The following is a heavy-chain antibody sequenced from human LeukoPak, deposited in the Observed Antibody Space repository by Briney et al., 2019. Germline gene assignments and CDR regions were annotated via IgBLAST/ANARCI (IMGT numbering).Heavy chain of an antibody. D-gene: IGHD3-10*01. V-gene: IGHV3-30*04. CDR2: ISYDGSNK. CDR3: ARGRDYYGSGRRFDY. J-gene: IGHJ4*02. Sequence: GGSLRLSCAASGFTFSSYAMHWVRQAPGKGLEWVSVISYDGSNKYYADSVKGRFTISRDNSKNTLYLQMNSLRAEDTAVYYCARGRDYYGSGRRFDYWGQGTLVTVSS. CDR1: GFTFSSYA.